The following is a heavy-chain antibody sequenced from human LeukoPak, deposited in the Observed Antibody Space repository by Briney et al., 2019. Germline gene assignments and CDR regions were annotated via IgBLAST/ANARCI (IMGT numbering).Heavy chain of an antibody. CDR2: INTNTGNP. CDR1: GYTFTSYA. CDR3: ARGDSGYCSGGSCSGDFDY. J-gene: IGHJ4*02. V-gene: IGHV7-4-1*02. D-gene: IGHD2-15*01. Sequence: ASVKVSCKASGYTFTSYAMNWVRQAPGQGLEWMGWINTNTGNPTYAQDFTGRFVFSLDTSVSTAYLQISSLKAEDTAVYYCARGDSGYCSGGSCSGDFDYWGQGTLVTVSS.